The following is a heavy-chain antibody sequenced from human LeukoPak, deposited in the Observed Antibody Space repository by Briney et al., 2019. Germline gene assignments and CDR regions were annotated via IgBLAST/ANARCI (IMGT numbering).Heavy chain of an antibody. CDR3: AGRIGYCSGGSCASRFDY. Sequence: KVGESLKISCKGSGYSFTSYWIGWVRQMPGKGLEWMGIIYPGDSDTRYSPSFQGQVTISADKSIGTAYLQWSGLRASDTAMYYCAGRIGYCSGGSCASRFDYWGQGTLVTVSS. CDR1: GYSFTSYW. V-gene: IGHV5-51*01. D-gene: IGHD2-15*01. J-gene: IGHJ4*02. CDR2: IYPGDSDT.